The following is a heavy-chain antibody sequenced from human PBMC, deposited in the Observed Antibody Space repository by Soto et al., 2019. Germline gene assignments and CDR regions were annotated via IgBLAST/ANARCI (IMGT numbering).Heavy chain of an antibody. CDR2: IIPIFDTA. D-gene: IGHD2-2*02. CDR3: ARGEGYCSSTSCYTHDYYYYYGMDV. Sequence: QVQLVQSGAEVQKPGSSVNVSCKASGGTFSSYAISWVRQAPGQGLEWMGGIIPIFDTANYAQKFQGRVTITADESTSTAYMELSSLRSEDTAVYYCARGEGYCSSTSCYTHDYYYYYGMDVWGQGTTVTVSS. J-gene: IGHJ6*02. V-gene: IGHV1-69*01. CDR1: GGTFSSYA.